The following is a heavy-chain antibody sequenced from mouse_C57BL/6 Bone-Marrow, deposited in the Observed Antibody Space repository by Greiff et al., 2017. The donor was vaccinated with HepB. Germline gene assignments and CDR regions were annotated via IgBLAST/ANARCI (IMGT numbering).Heavy chain of an antibody. D-gene: IGHD2-4*01. CDR2: IWGGGST. Sequence: VQLVESGPGLVAPSQSLSITCTVSGFSLTSDGVDWVRQPPGKGLEWLGVIWGGGSTNYNSALMSRLSISKDNSKSQVFLKMNSLQTDDTAMYYCAKRLRRGYFDVWGTGTTVTVSS. CDR3: AKRLRRGYFDV. CDR1: GFSLTSDG. J-gene: IGHJ1*03. V-gene: IGHV2-9*01.